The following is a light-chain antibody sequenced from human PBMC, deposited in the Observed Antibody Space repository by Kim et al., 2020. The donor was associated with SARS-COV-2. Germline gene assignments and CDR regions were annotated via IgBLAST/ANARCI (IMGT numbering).Light chain of an antibody. J-gene: IGLJ2*01. V-gene: IGLV2-23*01. CDR3: CSYPYVGTVI. CDR2: EGA. CDR1: VSDVGSFNL. Sequence: GQSITISCTSTVSDVGSFNLVSWYLQHPGKVPNLIIYEGAKRPLGVSNRFSGSQSGNTASLTISGLQAEDEGDYYCCSYPYVGTVIFAGGTQLTVL.